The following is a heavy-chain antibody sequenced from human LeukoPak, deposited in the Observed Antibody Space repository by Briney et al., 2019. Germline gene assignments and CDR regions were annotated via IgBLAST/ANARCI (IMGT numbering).Heavy chain of an antibody. V-gene: IGHV3-23*01. CDR3: AKRDGYNSGYFDL. CDR1: GFTFSSYG. J-gene: IGHJ2*01. Sequence: PGGSLRLSCAASGFTFSSYGMSWARQAPGKGLEWASGISGSGGSKYYADSVKGRFTISRDNSKNTLYLQMNSLRAEDTAVYYCAKRDGYNSGYFDLWGRGTLVTVSS. CDR2: ISGSGGSK. D-gene: IGHD5-24*01.